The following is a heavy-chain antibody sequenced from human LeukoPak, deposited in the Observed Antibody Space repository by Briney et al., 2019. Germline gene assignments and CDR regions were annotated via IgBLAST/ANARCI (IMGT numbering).Heavy chain of an antibody. CDR3: ATRRPPHRGPFES. CDR1: GFSFSNFE. Sequence: PGRSLRLSCAASGFSFSNFEMNWVRRAPGKGLEWVSYISSSGETTLYADSVQGRFTISRDNAKNSLYLQMNSLRDDDSALYYCATRRPPHRGPFESWGQGSLVTVSS. V-gene: IGHV3-48*03. D-gene: IGHD3-16*01. J-gene: IGHJ4*02. CDR2: ISSSGETT.